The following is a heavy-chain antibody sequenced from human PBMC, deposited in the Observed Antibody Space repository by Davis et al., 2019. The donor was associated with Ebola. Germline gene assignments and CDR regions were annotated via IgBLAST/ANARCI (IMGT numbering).Heavy chain of an antibody. CDR3: ARLPSEQWLGFDY. J-gene: IGHJ4*02. V-gene: IGHV4-61*08. CDR1: GGSISSGGYY. Sequence: MPSETLSLTCTVSGGSISSGGYYWSWIRQHPGKGLEWIGYIYYSGSTNYNPSLKSRVTISVDTSKNQFSLKLSSVTAADTAVYYCARLPSEQWLGFDYWGQGTLVTVSS. D-gene: IGHD6-19*01. CDR2: IYYSGST.